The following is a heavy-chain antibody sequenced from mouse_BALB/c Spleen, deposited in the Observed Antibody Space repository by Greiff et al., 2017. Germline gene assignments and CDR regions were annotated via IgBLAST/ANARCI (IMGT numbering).Heavy chain of an antibody. CDR3: TRSLSDWFAY. V-gene: IGHV1-15*01. CDR2: IDPETGGT. J-gene: IGHJ3*01. Sequence: HVQLQQSGAELVRPGASVTLSCKASGYTFTDYEMHWVKQTPVHGLEWIGAIDPETGGTAYNQKFKGKATLTADKSSSTAYMELRSLTSEDSAVYYCTRSLSDWFAYWGQGTLVTVSA. CDR1: GYTFTDYE.